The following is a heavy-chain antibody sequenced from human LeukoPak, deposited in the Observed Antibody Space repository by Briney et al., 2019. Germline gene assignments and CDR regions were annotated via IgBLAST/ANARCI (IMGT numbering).Heavy chain of an antibody. J-gene: IGHJ4*02. CDR3: ARGSHQLWLLDY. Sequence: PGGPLRLSCVASGFTFNSHSMNWVRQTPGKGGLEWVASIGFTTSYIYYADSVKGRFTIARDNAKNSLYLQMNSLRAEDTAIYYCARGSHQLWLLDYWGQGTLVTVSS. V-gene: IGHV3-21*01. CDR2: IGFTTSYI. CDR1: GFTFNSHS. D-gene: IGHD6-19*01.